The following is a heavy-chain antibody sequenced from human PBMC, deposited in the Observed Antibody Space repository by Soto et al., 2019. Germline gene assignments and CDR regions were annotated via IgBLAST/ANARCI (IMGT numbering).Heavy chain of an antibody. CDR3: ARHNEGKLELPLFDY. CDR2: IYYSGST. V-gene: IGHV4-39*01. CDR1: GGSISSSSYY. D-gene: IGHD1-7*01. J-gene: IGHJ4*02. Sequence: KPSETLSLTCTVSGGSISSSSYYWGWIRQPPGKGLEWIGSIYYSGSTYYNPSLKSRVTIFVDTSKNQFSLKLSSVTAADTAVYYCARHNEGKLELPLFDYWGQGTLVTVSS.